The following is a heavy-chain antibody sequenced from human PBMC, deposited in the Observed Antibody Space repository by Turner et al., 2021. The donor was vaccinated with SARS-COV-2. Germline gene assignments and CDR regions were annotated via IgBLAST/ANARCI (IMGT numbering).Heavy chain of an antibody. CDR2: ISSSSSYT. Sequence: QLQLVESGGGLLKPGGSLTLPCAASGFTFSDYYMSWIRQAAGKGLEWVSYISSSSSYTNYAASEKGLFTISRDNAKNSLYLKMNSLRAEDTAVYYCAGAYDYLYKWGQGTLVTVSS. J-gene: IGHJ4*02. D-gene: IGHD3-16*01. V-gene: IGHV3-11*06. CDR3: AGAYDYLYK. CDR1: GFTFSDYY.